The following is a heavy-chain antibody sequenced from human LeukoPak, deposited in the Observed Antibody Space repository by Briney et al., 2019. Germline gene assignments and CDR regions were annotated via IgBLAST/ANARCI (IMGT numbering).Heavy chain of an antibody. D-gene: IGHD4-17*01. CDR3: ARDRHYGDPHHLDY. CDR2: INHSGST. Sequence: SETLSLTCAVYGGSFSGYYWSWIRQPPGKGLEWIGEINHSGSTNYNPSLKSRVTISVDTSKNQFSLKLSSVTAADTAVYYCARDRHYGDPHHLDYWGQGAPVTVSS. V-gene: IGHV4-34*01. CDR1: GGSFSGYY. J-gene: IGHJ4*02.